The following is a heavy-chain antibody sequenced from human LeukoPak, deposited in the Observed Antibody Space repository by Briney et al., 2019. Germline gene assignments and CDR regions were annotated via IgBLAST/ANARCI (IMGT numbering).Heavy chain of an antibody. Sequence: SVKVSCKASGYTFTSYDISWVRQAPGQGLEWMGGIIPIFGTANYAQKFQGRVTITTDESTSTAYMELSSLRSEDTAVYYCAGYCSGGSCSLWGQGTLVTVSS. V-gene: IGHV1-69*05. CDR2: IIPIFGTA. D-gene: IGHD2-15*01. CDR1: GYTFTSYD. J-gene: IGHJ4*02. CDR3: AGYCSGGSCSL.